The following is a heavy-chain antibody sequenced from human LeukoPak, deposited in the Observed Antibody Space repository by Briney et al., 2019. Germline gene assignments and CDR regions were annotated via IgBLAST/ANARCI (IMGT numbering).Heavy chain of an antibody. V-gene: IGHV3-21*01. CDR3: ARDVVVPAAYFDY. D-gene: IGHD2-2*01. CDR2: ISSSSSYI. J-gene: IGHJ4*02. Sequence: SGGSLRLSCAASGFTFSSYSMNWVRQAPGKGLEWVSSISSSSSYIYYADSVKGRFTISRDNAKNSLYLQMNSLRAEDTAVYYCARDVVVPAAYFDYWGQGTLVTASS. CDR1: GFTFSSYS.